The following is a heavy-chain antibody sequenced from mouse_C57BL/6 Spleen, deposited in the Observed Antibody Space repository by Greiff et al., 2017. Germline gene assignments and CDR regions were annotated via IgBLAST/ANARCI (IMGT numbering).Heavy chain of an antibody. CDR1: GYTFTSYG. J-gene: IGHJ3*01. Sequence: QVQLQQSGAELARPGASVKLSCKASGYTFTSYGISWVKQRTGQGLEWIGEIYPRSGNTYYNEKFKGKATLTADKSSSTAYMELRSLTSEDSAVYFCASDGFAYWGQGTLVTVSA. CDR2: IYPRSGNT. V-gene: IGHV1-81*01. CDR3: ASDGFAY.